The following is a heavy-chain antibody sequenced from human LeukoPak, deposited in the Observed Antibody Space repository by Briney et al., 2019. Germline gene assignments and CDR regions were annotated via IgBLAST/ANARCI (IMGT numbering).Heavy chain of an antibody. CDR1: GFTFSDYG. D-gene: IGHD4-11*01. CDR3: AREVNYYYYMDV. V-gene: IGHV3-30*01. CDR2: ISDGGSNT. Sequence: GGSLRLSCSASGFTFSDYGLHWVRQAPGKGLVWVAIISDGGSNTYYGDSVKGRFTVSRDNSKNTLYLQLTSLRVDDTAVYYCAREVNYYYYMDVWGKGTTVTVS. J-gene: IGHJ6*03.